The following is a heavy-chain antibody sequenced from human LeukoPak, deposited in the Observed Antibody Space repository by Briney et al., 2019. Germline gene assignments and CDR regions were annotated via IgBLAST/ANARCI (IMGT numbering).Heavy chain of an antibody. D-gene: IGHD3-22*01. CDR1: GGSVNSHY. CDR2: LYFNGST. V-gene: IGHV4-59*02. Sequence: PSETLSLTCTVSGGSVNSHYWSWIRQPPGKGLEWIGYLYFNGSTGYNPSLKSRVSISVETSKNQFSLRLSSVTAADTAVYYCARPYDSSGYYIRGAFDIWGQGAMVTVS. J-gene: IGHJ3*02. CDR3: ARPYDSSGYYIRGAFDI.